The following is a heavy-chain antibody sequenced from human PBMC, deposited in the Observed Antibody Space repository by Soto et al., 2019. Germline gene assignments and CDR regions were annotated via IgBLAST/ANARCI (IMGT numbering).Heavy chain of an antibody. J-gene: IGHJ3*02. Sequence: WTWIRQHPGKGLEWIGHIHYSGSTYYNPSLKSRVSISIDTSKTQFSLRLTSVTAADTAVYYCARATENELRVPAFDIWGQGTVVIVSS. CDR2: IHYSGST. CDR3: ARATENELRVPAFDI. V-gene: IGHV4-31*02. D-gene: IGHD3-3*01.